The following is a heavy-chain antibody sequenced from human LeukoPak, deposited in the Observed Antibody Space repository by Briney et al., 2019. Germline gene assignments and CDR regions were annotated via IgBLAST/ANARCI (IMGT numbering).Heavy chain of an antibody. D-gene: IGHD2-2*02. V-gene: IGHV1-2*02. CDR2: INPNSGGT. CDR1: GYTFTGSY. J-gene: IGHJ6*02. CDR3: ARDLSGDGIVVVPAAITRTYGMDV. Sequence: ASVKVSCKASGYTFTGSYMHWVRQAPGQGLEWMGWINPNSGGTNYAQKFQGRVTMTRDTSISTAYMELSRPRSDDTAVYYCARDLSGDGIVVVPAAITRTYGMDVWGQGTTVTVSS.